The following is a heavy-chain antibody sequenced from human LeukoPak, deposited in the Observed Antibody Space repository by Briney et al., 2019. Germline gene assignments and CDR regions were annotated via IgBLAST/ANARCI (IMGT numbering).Heavy chain of an antibody. J-gene: IGHJ3*02. V-gene: IGHV3-30*02. CDR3: AKDGSYYDSSGNDAFDI. D-gene: IGHD3-22*01. CDR1: GFTFSSYG. Sequence: PGGSLRLSRAASGFTFSSYGLHWVRQAPGKGLEWVAFIRYDGSNKYYADSVKGRFTISRDNSKNTLYLQMNSLRAEDTAVYYCAKDGSYYDSSGNDAFDIWGQGTMVTVSS. CDR2: IRYDGSNK.